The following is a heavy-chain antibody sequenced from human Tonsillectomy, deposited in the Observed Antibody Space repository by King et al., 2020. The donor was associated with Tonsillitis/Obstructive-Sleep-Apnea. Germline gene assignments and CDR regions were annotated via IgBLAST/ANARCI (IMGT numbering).Heavy chain of an antibody. Sequence: VQLVESGGGLIQPGGSLRLSCAASGFTVSRNHMSWVRQAPGKGLEWVSMIYSGGITYYADSVKGRFTISRDTSKNTLYLQMSSLRAEDTAVYYCVRVLEKVSDGIYFYYYMDVWGKGTTVTVSS. CDR1: GFTVSRNH. V-gene: IGHV3-53*01. D-gene: IGHD5/OR15-5a*01. J-gene: IGHJ6*03. CDR3: VRVLEKVSDGIYFYYYMDV. CDR2: IYSGGIT.